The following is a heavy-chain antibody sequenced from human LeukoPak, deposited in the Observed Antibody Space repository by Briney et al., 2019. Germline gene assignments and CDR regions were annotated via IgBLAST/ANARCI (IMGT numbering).Heavy chain of an antibody. J-gene: IGHJ4*02. V-gene: IGHV3-21*01. Sequence: NSGGSLRLSCAASGFTFSTYTMNWVRQAPGKGLEWVSSISRNSDYRYYADSVKGRFTISRDNAKDSLYLQMNSLRDEDTAIYYCASYFDYWGQGALVTVSS. CDR1: GFTFSTYT. CDR3: ASYFDY. CDR2: ISRNSDYR.